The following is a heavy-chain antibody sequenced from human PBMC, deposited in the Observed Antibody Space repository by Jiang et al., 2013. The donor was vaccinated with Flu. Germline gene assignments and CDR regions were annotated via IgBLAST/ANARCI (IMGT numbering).Heavy chain of an antibody. V-gene: IGHV6-1*01. D-gene: IGHD6-13*01. CDR2: TYYRSKWYN. CDR1: SVSNNSAA. Sequence: SVSNNSAAWNWIRQSPSRGLEWLGRTYYRSKWYNEYAVSVKSRISINPDTSKNQFSLQLNSVTPEDTAVYYCASSEIYSGRVFDYWGQGTLVTVSS. CDR3: ASSEIYSGRVFDY. J-gene: IGHJ4*02.